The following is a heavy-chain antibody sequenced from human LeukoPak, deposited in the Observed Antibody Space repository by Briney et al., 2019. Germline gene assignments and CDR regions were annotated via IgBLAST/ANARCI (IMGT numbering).Heavy chain of an antibody. CDR3: ARAFGIHGMDV. CDR1: GGSISSSPYY. V-gene: IGHV4-30-4*01. J-gene: IGHJ6*04. D-gene: IGHD1-14*01. CDR2: IYYSGST. Sequence: PSETLSLTCTVSGGSISSSPYYWSWIRQPPGKGLEWIGYIYYSGSTYYNPSLKSRVTISVDTSKNQFSLKLSSVTAADTAVYYCARAFGIHGMDVWGKGTTVTVSS.